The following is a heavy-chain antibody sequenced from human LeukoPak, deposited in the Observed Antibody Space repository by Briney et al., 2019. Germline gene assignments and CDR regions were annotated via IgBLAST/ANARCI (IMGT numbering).Heavy chain of an antibody. V-gene: IGHV4-34*01. D-gene: IGHD5-18*01. CDR1: GGSFSGYY. J-gene: IGHJ4*02. CDR2: INHSGST. Sequence: PSETLSLTCAVYGGSFSGYYWSWIRQPPGKGLEWIGEINHSGSTNYNPSLESRVTISVDTSKNQFSLKLSSVTAADTAVYYCARRRGYSYGLDYWGQGTLVTVSS. CDR3: ARRRGYSYGLDY.